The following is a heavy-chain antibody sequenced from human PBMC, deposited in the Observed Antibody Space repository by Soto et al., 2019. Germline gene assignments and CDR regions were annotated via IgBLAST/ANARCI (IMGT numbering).Heavy chain of an antibody. CDR1: GFTFSSYA. CDR2: ISGSGGST. D-gene: IGHD2-2*01. V-gene: IGHV3-23*01. J-gene: IGHJ4*02. CDR3: AKDRSSTSCYAFDY. Sequence: GGSLRLSCAASGFTFSSYAMSWVRQAPGKGLEWVSAISGSGGSTYYADSVKGRFTISRDSSKNTLYLQMNSLRAEDTAVYYCAKDRSSTSCYAFDYWGQRTPVTVSS.